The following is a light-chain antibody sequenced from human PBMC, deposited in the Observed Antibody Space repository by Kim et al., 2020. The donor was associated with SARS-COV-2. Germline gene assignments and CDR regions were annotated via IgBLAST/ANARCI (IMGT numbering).Light chain of an antibody. CDR3: LHYDKRWT. J-gene: IGKJ1*01. Sequence: IQMTQSPSSLSASVGDRVTITCQASQDIRKYLNWYQQKPGQAPRVIIYDASNLQTGVPARFSGSGSGTHFTFTISSLQPEEIATYYCLHYDKRWTLGQGTKVDIK. V-gene: IGKV1-33*01. CDR1: QDIRKY. CDR2: DAS.